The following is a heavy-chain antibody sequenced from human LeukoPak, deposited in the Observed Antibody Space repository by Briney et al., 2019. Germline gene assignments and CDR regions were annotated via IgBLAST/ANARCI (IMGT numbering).Heavy chain of an antibody. V-gene: IGHV1-69*13. CDR2: IIPIFGTA. Sequence: SVKVSCKASGGTFSSYAISWVRQAPGQGLEWMGGIIPIFGTANYAQKFQGRVTITADESTSTAYMELSSLRSGDTAVYYCARARTQYSSGWYFDYWGQGTLVTVSS. CDR1: GGTFSSYA. CDR3: ARARTQYSSGWYFDY. D-gene: IGHD6-19*01. J-gene: IGHJ4*02.